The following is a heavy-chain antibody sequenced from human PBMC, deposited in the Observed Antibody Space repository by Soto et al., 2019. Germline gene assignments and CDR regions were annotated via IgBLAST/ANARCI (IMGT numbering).Heavy chain of an antibody. Sequence: QVHLVQSGAEVQKPGASVRISCQASGYAFTTSAIHWVRQAPGQSLEWMGWINPATGDTKYSQSVRGRVTFALDTSATTAYMDLSSLASHDTAGYYCARAAGRSKLLPYNFHPWGQGTLVTVSS. CDR1: GYAFTTSA. CDR3: ARAAGRSKLLPYNFHP. J-gene: IGHJ5*02. CDR2: INPATGDT. V-gene: IGHV1-3*01. D-gene: IGHD6-13*01.